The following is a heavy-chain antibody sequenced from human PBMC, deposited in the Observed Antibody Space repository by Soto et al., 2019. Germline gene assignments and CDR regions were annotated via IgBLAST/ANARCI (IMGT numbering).Heavy chain of an antibody. CDR3: ATGLKGYYYDSSGYLGVAPHDY. CDR1: GYTLTELS. Sequence: ASVKVSCKVSGYTLTELSMHWVRQAPGKGLEWMGGFDPEDGETIYAQKFQGRVTMTEDTSTDTAYMDLSSLISEDTAVYYCATGLKGYYYDSSGYLGVAPHDYWGQGTLVTVSS. V-gene: IGHV1-24*01. CDR2: FDPEDGET. D-gene: IGHD3-22*01. J-gene: IGHJ4*02.